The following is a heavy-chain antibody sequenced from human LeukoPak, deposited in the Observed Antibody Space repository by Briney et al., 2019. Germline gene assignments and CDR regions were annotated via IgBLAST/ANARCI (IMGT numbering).Heavy chain of an antibody. Sequence: SETLSLTCTASYGSISSGDYYWSWIRQPPGKDLEWIGYIHYSGSTNYNSSLKSRVTISEDTSKNQVSLKLSSVTAADTAVYYCARQFRRDRVDYWGQGTLVTVSS. CDR1: YGSISSGDYY. CDR3: ARQFRRDRVDY. V-gene: IGHV4-30-4*01. CDR2: IHYSGST. D-gene: IGHD5-24*01. J-gene: IGHJ4*02.